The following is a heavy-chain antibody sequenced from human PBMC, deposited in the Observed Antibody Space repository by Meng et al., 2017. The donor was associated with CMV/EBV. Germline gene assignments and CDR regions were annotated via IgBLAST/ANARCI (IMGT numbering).Heavy chain of an antibody. CDR1: GYTFTSYG. CDR2: ISVYNGNT. CDR3: ARVGPRSSSSRGYFDY. J-gene: IGHJ4*02. V-gene: IGHV1-18*01. D-gene: IGHD6-13*01. Sequence: ASVKVSCKASGYTFTSYGISWLRQAPGQGLEWMGWISVYNGNTNYAQKFQGRVTMTTDTSTRTAYMELRSLRSDDTAVYYCARVGPRSSSSRGYFDYWGQGTLVTVSS.